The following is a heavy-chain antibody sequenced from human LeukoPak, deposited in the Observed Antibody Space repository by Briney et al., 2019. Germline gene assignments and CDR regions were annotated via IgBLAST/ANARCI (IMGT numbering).Heavy chain of an antibody. D-gene: IGHD6-13*01. CDR1: GFTFSSYW. CDR2: IKQDGSEK. CDR3: ARETASSTSLLD. Sequence: PGGSLRLSCAASGFTFSSYWMSWVRQAPGKGLEGGANIKQDGSEKYYVDSGKGRFTISRDNAKNSLYLQMNSLRAEDTAVYYCARETASSTSLLDWGQGTLVTVSS. J-gene: IGHJ4*02. V-gene: IGHV3-7*01.